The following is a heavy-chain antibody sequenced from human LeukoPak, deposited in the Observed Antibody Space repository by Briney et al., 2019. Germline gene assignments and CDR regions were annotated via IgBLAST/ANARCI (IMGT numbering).Heavy chain of an antibody. CDR2: IYYSGST. CDR3: ARPKGGDAFDI. V-gene: IGHV4-59*01. D-gene: IGHD3-16*01. CDR1: GGSISSYY. J-gene: IGHJ3*02. Sequence: SETLSLTCTVSGGSISSYYWSWIRQPPGKGLEWIGYIYYSGSTNYNPSLKSRVTISVDTSKNQFSLKLSSVTAADTAVYYCARPKGGDAFDIWGQGTMVTVSS.